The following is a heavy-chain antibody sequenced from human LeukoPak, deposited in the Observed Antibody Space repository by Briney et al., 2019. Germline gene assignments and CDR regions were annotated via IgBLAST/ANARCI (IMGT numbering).Heavy chain of an antibody. D-gene: IGHD2-21*02. CDR3: SLPSGGGDDIIWGFDY. V-gene: IGHV1-69*13. Sequence: ASVKISCKASGGTFSSYAISWVRQAPGQGLEWMGGIIPIFGTANYAQKFQGRVTITADESTSTAYMELSSLRSEDTAVYYCSLPSGGGDDIIWGFDYWGQGTLVTVSS. CDR1: GGTFSSYA. CDR2: IIPIFGTA. J-gene: IGHJ4*02.